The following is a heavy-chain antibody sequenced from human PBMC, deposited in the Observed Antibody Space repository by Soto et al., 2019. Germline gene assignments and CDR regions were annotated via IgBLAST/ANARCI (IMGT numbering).Heavy chain of an antibody. V-gene: IGHV2-5*02. CDR3: AHSRCGGDCLQSYSSHYYYGMDV. D-gene: IGHD2-21*02. CDR2: IYWDDDK. CDR1: GFSLSTGGVG. Sequence: QITFKESGPSLVKPTQTLTLTCTFSGFSLSTGGVGVGWIRQPPGKALEWLALIYWDDDKRYSPSLRSRLTVTKDTSKNQVVLTMTNMDPVDTATYYCAHSRCGGDCLQSYSSHYYYGMDVWGQGTTVTVSS. J-gene: IGHJ6*02.